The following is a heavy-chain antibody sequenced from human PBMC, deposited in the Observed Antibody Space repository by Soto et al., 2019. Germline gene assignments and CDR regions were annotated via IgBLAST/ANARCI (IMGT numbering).Heavy chain of an antibody. CDR1: GDTFTFYS. V-gene: IGHV1-69*02. J-gene: IGHJ4*02. Sequence: QVQLVQSGAEVKRPGSSVKVSCKASGDTFTFYSINWVRQAPGLGLEWMGRINPILSMSNYAQRFQGRVTXTXEXXTSTAYMELSSLRAEDTAIYYCASSYGSGYRAFDYWGQGALVTVSS. CDR3: ASSYGSGYRAFDY. CDR2: INPILSMS. D-gene: IGHD3-10*01.